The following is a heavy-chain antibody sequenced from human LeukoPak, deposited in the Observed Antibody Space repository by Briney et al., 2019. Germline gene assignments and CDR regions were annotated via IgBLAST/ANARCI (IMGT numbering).Heavy chain of an antibody. CDR3: ASPTVAEGLVYYYYGMDV. J-gene: IGHJ6*02. V-gene: IGHV3-21*01. CDR1: GFTFNSYS. D-gene: IGHD3/OR15-3a*01. Sequence: GGSLRLSCAASGFTFNSYSMNWVRQAPGKGLEWVSSISSSSSYIHHADSEKARLPISRHNPKNSLYLQMHSLRDEDTAVYYCASPTVAEGLVYYYYGMDVWGQGTTVTVSS. CDR2: ISSSSSYI.